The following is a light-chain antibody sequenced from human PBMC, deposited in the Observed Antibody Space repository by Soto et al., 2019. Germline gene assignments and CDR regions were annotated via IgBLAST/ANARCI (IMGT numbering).Light chain of an antibody. CDR3: QKYNSYWT. CDR1: QSISSW. J-gene: IGKJ1*01. CDR2: KAS. Sequence: DIQMTQSPSTLSASVGDRVTITCRASQSISSWLAWYQQKPGKAPNLLIYKASTLESGVPSRFSGSGSGTEFTLTISSLQPDDFATYYCQKYNSYWTFGQGTKVEIK. V-gene: IGKV1-5*03.